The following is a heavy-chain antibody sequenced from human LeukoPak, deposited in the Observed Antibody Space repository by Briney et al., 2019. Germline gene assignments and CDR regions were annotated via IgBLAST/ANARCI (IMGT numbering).Heavy chain of an antibody. CDR1: GYTFTSYG. V-gene: IGHV1-18*01. Sequence: ASVKVSCKASGYTFTSYGISWVRQAPGQGLEWMGWISGYNGNTNYAQKVQGRVTMTADTSTSTAFMELRSLRSDDTAVYFCARYGHSPFFDYWGQGTLVIVSS. CDR3: ARYGHSPFFDY. CDR2: ISGYNGNT. J-gene: IGHJ4*02. D-gene: IGHD4-17*01.